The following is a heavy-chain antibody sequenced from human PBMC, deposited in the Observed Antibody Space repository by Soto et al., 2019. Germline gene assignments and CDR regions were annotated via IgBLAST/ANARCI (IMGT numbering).Heavy chain of an antibody. V-gene: IGHV1-2*04. CDR3: ARGMDFWSGYPYYYYYYGMDV. CDR1: GYTFTGYY. D-gene: IGHD3-3*01. J-gene: IGHJ6*02. CDR2: INPNSGGT. Sequence: ASVKVSCKASGYTFTGYYMHWVRQAPGQGLEWTGWINPNSGGTNYAQKFQGWVTMTRDTSISTAYMELSRLRSDDTAVYYCARGMDFWSGYPYYYYYYGMDVWGQGTTVTVSS.